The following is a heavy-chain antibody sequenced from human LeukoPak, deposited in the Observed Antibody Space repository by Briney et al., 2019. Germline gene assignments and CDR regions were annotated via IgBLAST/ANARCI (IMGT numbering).Heavy chain of an antibody. J-gene: IGHJ6*02. CDR1: GDSISTFY. CDR3: ARGPYVGGYYRYYYGMDV. CDR2: IYYSGST. Sequence: PSETLSLTCTVSGDSISTFYWSWIRLAPGKGLQWVGCIYYSGSTYYKSSLKSRVTVSLDTSKNQFSLKLSSVTAADTAVYYCARGPYVGGYYRYYYGMDVWGQGTTVTVSS. V-gene: IGHV4-59*12. D-gene: IGHD2-21*01.